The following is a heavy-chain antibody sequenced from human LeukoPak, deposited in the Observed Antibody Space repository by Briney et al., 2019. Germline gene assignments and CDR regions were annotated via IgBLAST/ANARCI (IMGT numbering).Heavy chain of an antibody. CDR3: LDTDRDY. CDR1: GFTFRLYS. CDR2: INHSGST. J-gene: IGHJ4*02. Sequence: SCAASGFTFRLYSMNWVRQPPGKGLEWIEEINHSGSTNYNPSLKSRVTISVDTSKNQFSLKLSSVTAADTAGYYCLDTDRDYWGQGTLVTVFS. V-gene: IGHV4-34*08. D-gene: IGHD5-18*01.